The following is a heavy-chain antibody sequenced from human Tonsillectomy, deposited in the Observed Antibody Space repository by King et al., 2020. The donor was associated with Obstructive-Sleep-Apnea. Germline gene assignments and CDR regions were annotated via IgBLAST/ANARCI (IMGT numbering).Heavy chain of an antibody. CDR3: ARGEYTRGSPGGWYFDL. Sequence: HVQLVESGGGVVQPGRSLRLSCAASGFTFSSYAMHWVRQAPGKGLEWVAVISYDGSNKYYADSVKGRFTISRDNSKNTLYLQMNSLRAEDTAVYYCARGEYTRGSPGGWYFDLWGRGTLVTVSS. V-gene: IGHV3-30-3*01. J-gene: IGHJ2*01. CDR1: GFTFSSYA. CDR2: ISYDGSNK. D-gene: IGHD1-26*01.